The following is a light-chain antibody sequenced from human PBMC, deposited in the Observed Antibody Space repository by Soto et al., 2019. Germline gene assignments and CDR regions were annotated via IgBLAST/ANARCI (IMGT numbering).Light chain of an antibody. CDR1: SSDIGAGYR. CDR2: DNT. CDR3: QYFDKYLSAVV. J-gene: IGLJ2*01. V-gene: IGLV1-40*01. Sequence: QSVLTQPPSVSGAPGERVTISCTGSSSDIGAGYRVRWYQQVPGTAPKLLIYDNTNRPSGVSVRFSGSKSGTSASLAISGLQAEDEADYYCQYFDKYLSAVVFGGGTQLTVL.